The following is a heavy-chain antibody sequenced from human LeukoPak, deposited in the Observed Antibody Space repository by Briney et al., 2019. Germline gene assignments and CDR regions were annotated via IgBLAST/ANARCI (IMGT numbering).Heavy chain of an antibody. D-gene: IGHD2-2*02. Sequence: SVKVSCKASGGTFSSYAISWVRQAPGQGLEWMGGIIPIFGTANYAQKFQGRVTIAADESTSTAYMELSSLRSEDTAVYYCASGLVVPAAINYYYYGMDVWGQGTTVTVSS. J-gene: IGHJ6*02. CDR3: ASGLVVPAAINYYYYGMDV. CDR2: IIPIFGTA. V-gene: IGHV1-69*13. CDR1: GGTFSSYA.